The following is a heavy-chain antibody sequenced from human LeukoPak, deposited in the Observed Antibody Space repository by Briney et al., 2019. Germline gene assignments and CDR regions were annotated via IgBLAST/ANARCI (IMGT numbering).Heavy chain of an antibody. CDR2: ISYDGSNK. Sequence: GGSLRLSCAASGFTFSSYGVHWVRQAPGKGLDWVAVISYDGSNKYYADSVKGRFTISRDNSKNTLYLQMNSLRAEDTAVYYCVRGNYYDSSGYPTFNYWGQGTLVTVSS. CDR1: GFTFSSYG. J-gene: IGHJ4*02. CDR3: VRGNYYDSSGYPTFNY. V-gene: IGHV3-30*03. D-gene: IGHD3-22*01.